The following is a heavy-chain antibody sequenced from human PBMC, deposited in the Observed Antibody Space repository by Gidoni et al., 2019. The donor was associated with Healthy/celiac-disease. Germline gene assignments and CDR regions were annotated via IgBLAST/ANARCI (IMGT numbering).Heavy chain of an antibody. V-gene: IGHV3-21*01. CDR3: ARDQVSTFAIDY. CDR2: ISSSSSYI. Sequence: EVQLVESGGGLVKPGGSLRLSCEASGFTFSSYSMNWVRQAPGKGLEWVSSISSSSSYIYYADSVKGRFTISRDNAKNSLYLQMNSLRAEDTAVYYCARDQVSTFAIDYWGQGTLVTVSS. J-gene: IGHJ4*02. D-gene: IGHD2-8*01. CDR1: GFTFSSYS.